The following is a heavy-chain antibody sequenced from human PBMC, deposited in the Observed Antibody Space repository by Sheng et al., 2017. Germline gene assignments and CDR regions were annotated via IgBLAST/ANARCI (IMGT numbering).Heavy chain of an antibody. Sequence: QVQLQESGPGLVKPSETLSLTCTVSGGSISSYYWSWIRQPAGKGLEWIGRMYTSGSTNYNPSLKSRVTMSVDTSKNQFSLKLSSVTAADTAVYYCARGISEQNFXSYYYYYMDVVGQRANGHRL. V-gene: IGHV4-4*07. D-gene: IGHD1-1*01. CDR1: GGSISSYY. CDR3: ARGISEQNFXSYYYYYMDV. J-gene: IGHJ6*03. CDR2: MYTSGST.